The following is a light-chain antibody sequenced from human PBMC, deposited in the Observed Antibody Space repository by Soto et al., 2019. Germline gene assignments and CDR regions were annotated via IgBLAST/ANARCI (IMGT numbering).Light chain of an antibody. Sequence: QSVLTQPASVSGSPGQSITISCTGTSSDVGTNKYVSWYQQHPGKAPQLIIYEVFNRPSGVSNRFSVSKSGNTASLTISGLQAEDEVDYYCSSYTPTTWVFGGGTKLTVL. CDR3: SSYTPTTWV. J-gene: IGLJ3*02. V-gene: IGLV2-14*01. CDR1: SSDVGTNKY. CDR2: EVF.